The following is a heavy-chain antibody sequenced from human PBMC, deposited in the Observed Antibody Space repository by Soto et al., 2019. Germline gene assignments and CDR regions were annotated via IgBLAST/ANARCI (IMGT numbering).Heavy chain of an antibody. J-gene: IGHJ4*02. CDR1: GCTFDSYW. D-gene: IGHD6-19*01. Sequence: GGSLRLSCAVSGCTFDSYWMRWVRRAPGKGLEWVANINQSGRERFYVDSVKGRFTISRDNAKNSLYLQMISLRAEDTSIYYCVRMLERAVGGPNYFDYWGQGTLVTVSS. CDR2: INQSGRER. V-gene: IGHV3-7*01. CDR3: VRMLERAVGGPNYFDY.